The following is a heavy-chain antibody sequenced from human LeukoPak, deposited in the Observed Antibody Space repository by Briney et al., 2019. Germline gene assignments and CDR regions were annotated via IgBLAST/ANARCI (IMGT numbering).Heavy chain of an antibody. J-gene: IGHJ4*02. CDR1: GGTFSSYA. CDR3: AREEDSSGWYYFDY. CDR2: TIPILGIA. Sequence: SVKVSCKASGGTFSSYAIRWVRQAPGQGLAWMGRTIPILGIANYAQKFQGRVTITADKSTSTAYMELSSLRSEDTAVYYCAREEDSSGWYYFDYWGQGTLVTVSS. V-gene: IGHV1-69*04. D-gene: IGHD6-19*01.